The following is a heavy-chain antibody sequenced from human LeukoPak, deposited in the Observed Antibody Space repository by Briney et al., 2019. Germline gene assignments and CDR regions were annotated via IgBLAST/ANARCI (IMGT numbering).Heavy chain of an antibody. CDR1: GFTFSTYG. J-gene: IGHJ4*02. D-gene: IGHD1-26*01. V-gene: IGHV3-30*03. CDR3: AGDSVSGSFYGYFDN. Sequence: PGGSLRLSCAASGFTFSTYGMHWVRQTPGKGLEWVAVISYDGSNKYYTDSVKGRFTISRDNSKNTLYLQMNSLRAEDTAVYYCAGDSVSGSFYGYFDNWGQGTLVTVSS. CDR2: ISYDGSNK.